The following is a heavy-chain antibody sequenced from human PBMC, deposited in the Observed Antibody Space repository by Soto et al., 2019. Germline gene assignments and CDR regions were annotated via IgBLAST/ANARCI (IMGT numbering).Heavy chain of an antibody. V-gene: IGHV2-5*01. CDR3: AHSVDSSLIPYFHH. J-gene: IGHJ1*01. D-gene: IGHD3-16*01. CDR2: IYWNDDK. Sequence: SGPTLVNPTQTLTLTCTFSGFSLSTSRRGVGWVRQPPGEALEWLALIYWNDDKRYSPSLKSRLTITKDTSKNQVVLTMTNMDPVDTATYYCAHSVDSSLIPYFHHWGQGTLVTVSS. CDR1: GFSLSTSRRG.